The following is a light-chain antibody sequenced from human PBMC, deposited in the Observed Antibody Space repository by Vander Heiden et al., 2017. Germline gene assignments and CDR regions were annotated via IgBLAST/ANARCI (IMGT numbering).Light chain of an antibody. CDR3: QKYNNWPGNT. Sequence: ELVMTQSPATLSVSPGERATLYCRASQSVSSNLACYQQTPGQAPRQLIHGTYTRATGIPARFSGSGSGTEFTLTVSCLQSEGFAVYYCQKYNNWPGNTFGQGTKLEIK. J-gene: IGKJ2*01. CDR1: QSVSSN. V-gene: IGKV3-15*01. CDR2: GTY.